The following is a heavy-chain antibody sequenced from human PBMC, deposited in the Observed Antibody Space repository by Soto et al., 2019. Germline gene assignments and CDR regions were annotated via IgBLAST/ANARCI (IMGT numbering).Heavy chain of an antibody. Sequence: SVKVSCKASGGTFSSYAISWVRQAPGQGLEWMGGIIPIFGTANYAQKVQGRATITADESTSAAYMELSSLRSEDTAVYYWARVPYYYDSSGYPSLPYYFDYWGQGTLVTVSS. D-gene: IGHD3-22*01. CDR2: IIPIFGTA. CDR3: ARVPYYYDSSGYPSLPYYFDY. J-gene: IGHJ4*02. V-gene: IGHV1-69*13. CDR1: GGTFSSYA.